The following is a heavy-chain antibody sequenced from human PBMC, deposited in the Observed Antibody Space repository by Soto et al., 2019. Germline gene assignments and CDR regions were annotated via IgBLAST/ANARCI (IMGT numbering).Heavy chain of an antibody. V-gene: IGHV3-7*01. J-gene: IGHJ6*02. CDR3: ARGNWNYYYGFDV. Sequence: EVQLVESGGGLVQPGGSLRLSCAASEFTFDKYYMTWVRQSPRKAPELVANIKPDGSEQYYVDSVKGRFTISRDNANNSLYLQMNSLRAEDTAVYFCARGNWNYYYGFDVCGQGTTVTVSS. CDR2: IKPDGSEQ. D-gene: IGHD1-20*01. CDR1: EFTFDKYY.